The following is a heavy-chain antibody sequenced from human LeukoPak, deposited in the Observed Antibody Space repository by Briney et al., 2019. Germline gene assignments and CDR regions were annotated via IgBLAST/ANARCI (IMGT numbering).Heavy chain of an antibody. CDR1: GFTFSSYS. Sequence: GGSLRLSCAASGFTFSSYSMNWVRQAPEKGLEWVSYISSSSSTIYYVDSVKGRFTVSRDNAKNSLYLQMNSLRAEDTAVYYCARVCGGDCFRAFDIWGQGTMVTVSS. J-gene: IGHJ3*02. V-gene: IGHV3-48*01. CDR3: ARVCGGDCFRAFDI. D-gene: IGHD2-21*02. CDR2: ISSSSSTI.